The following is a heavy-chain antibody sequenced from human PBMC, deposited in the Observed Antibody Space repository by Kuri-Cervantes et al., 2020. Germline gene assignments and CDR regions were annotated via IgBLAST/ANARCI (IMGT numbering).Heavy chain of an antibody. CDR2: ISYDGSNK. D-gene: IGHD1-26*01. Sequence: GESLKISCAASGFTFSSYAMHWVRQAPGKGLEWVAVISYDGSNKYYADSVKGRFTIPRDNSKNTLYLQMNSLRAEDTAVYYCARDWSTWAGAYYYMDVWGKGTTVTVSS. CDR3: ARDWSTWAGAYYYMDV. V-gene: IGHV3-30*01. J-gene: IGHJ6*03. CDR1: GFTFSSYA.